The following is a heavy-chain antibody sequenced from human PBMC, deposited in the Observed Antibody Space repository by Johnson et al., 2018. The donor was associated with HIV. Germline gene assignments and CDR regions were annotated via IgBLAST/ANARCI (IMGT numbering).Heavy chain of an antibody. J-gene: IGHJ3*02. CDR2: INWNGDNT. CDR3: ARGRPWGWELRRDAFDI. CDR1: GFTFDDYG. V-gene: IGHV3-20*04. Sequence: VQLVESGGGLVKPGGSLRLSCAASGFTFDDYGMNWVRQAPGKGLEWVSGINWNGDNTGYADSVKGRFTISRDNAKKSLYLQMNSLRDEDTALYYCARGRPWGWELRRDAFDIWGQGTVVTVSS. D-gene: IGHD3-16*01.